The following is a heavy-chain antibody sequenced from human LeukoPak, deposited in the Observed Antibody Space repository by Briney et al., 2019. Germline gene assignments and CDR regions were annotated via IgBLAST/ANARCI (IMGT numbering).Heavy chain of an antibody. V-gene: IGHV3-33*03. CDR2: IWYDGTNK. J-gene: IGHJ4*02. Sequence: GRSLRLSCTTSAFIFQTYGLYWVRRAPGKGLEWVAAIWYDGTNKNYADSVKGRFVLSRDKSNNTLYLQMNSLRGEDTAVYYCAKDQIRGGLFDFWGQGTLVTVTS. CDR1: AFIFQTYG. CDR3: AKDQIRGGLFDF.